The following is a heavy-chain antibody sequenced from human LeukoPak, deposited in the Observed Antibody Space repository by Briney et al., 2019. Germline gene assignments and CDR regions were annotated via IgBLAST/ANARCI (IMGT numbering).Heavy chain of an antibody. CDR2: INHSGST. Sequence: PSETLSLTCAVYGGSFSGYYWSWIRQPPGKGLEWIGEINHSGSTNYNPSLTSRVTISVDTSKNHFSLKLSSVTAADTAVYYGARGRGYSYKSFDYWGQGTLVTVSS. J-gene: IGHJ4*02. CDR1: GGSFSGYY. CDR3: ARGRGYSYKSFDY. V-gene: IGHV4-34*01. D-gene: IGHD5-18*01.